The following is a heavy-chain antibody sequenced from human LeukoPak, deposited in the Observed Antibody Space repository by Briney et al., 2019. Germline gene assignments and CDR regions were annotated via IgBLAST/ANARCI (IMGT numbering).Heavy chain of an antibody. CDR2: INHSGST. Sequence: SETPSLTCAVYGGSFSGYYWSWIRQPPGKGLEWIGEINHSGSTNYNPSLKSRVTISVDTSKNQFSLKLSSVTAADTAVYYCAGGHRNWLLSWFDPWGRGTLVTVSS. CDR1: GGSFSGYY. J-gene: IGHJ5*02. CDR3: AGGHRNWLLSWFDP. D-gene: IGHD3-9*01. V-gene: IGHV4-34*01.